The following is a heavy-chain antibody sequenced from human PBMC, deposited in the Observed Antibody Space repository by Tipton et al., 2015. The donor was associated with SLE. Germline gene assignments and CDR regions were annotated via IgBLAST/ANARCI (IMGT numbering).Heavy chain of an antibody. Sequence: QLVQSGPEVKKPGASVKVSCKASGYTFATYDINWVRQASGRGLEWMGWVSPKNGNTGYAPKFQGRVTMTRDISINTVYMELSSLASDDTAVYYCAREYSGYDYRTLDHWGQGTLVAVSS. CDR3: AREYSGYDYRTLDH. D-gene: IGHD5-12*01. J-gene: IGHJ4*02. CDR1: GYTFATYD. CDR2: VSPKNGNT. V-gene: IGHV1-8*01.